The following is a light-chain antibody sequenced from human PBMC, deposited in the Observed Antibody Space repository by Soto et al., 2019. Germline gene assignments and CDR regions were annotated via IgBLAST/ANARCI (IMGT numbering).Light chain of an antibody. Sequence: EIVLTQSPATLSLSPGERATLSCRASQSVSSYLAWYQQKPGQAPRLLIYDASNRATGIPARFSGSGSGTDFTLTSSSLEPEDFAVYYCQQRSNWPPIFGGGTKVEIK. CDR1: QSVSSY. CDR3: QQRSNWPPI. J-gene: IGKJ4*01. V-gene: IGKV3-11*01. CDR2: DAS.